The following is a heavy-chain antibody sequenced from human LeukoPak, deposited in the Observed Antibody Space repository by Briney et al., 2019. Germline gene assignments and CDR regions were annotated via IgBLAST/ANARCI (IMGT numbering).Heavy chain of an antibody. Sequence: GSLRLSCVASGFTFNTYSMNWFRQAPGKGLEWISYISSSSGTIYYSDSVKGRFTISRDNAKNSLYLQMNNLRAEDTAVYYCARGRDLFDSWGQGTLVIVSS. CDR2: ISSSSGTI. CDR3: ARGRDLFDS. V-gene: IGHV3-48*04. J-gene: IGHJ4*02. CDR1: GFTFNTYS.